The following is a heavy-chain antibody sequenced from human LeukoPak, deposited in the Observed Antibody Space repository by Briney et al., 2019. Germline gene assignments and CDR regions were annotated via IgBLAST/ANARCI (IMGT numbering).Heavy chain of an antibody. J-gene: IGHJ4*02. V-gene: IGHV1-69*01. Sequence: SVKVSRKASGGTFSNYAISWVRQAPGQGLEYMGGIIPMFGTAGYAQKFQGRVTITADESTSTAYMELSSLRSDDTAMYYCASLTGGYLGWGQGTLVTVSS. D-gene: IGHD7-27*01. CDR1: GGTFSNYA. CDR2: IIPMFGTA. CDR3: ASLTGGYLG.